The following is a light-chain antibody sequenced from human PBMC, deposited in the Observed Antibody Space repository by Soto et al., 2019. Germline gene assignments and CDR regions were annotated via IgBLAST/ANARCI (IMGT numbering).Light chain of an antibody. Sequence: IQMTQSPSTLCASVGDRVTITCRASQSISSWLAWYQQKPGKAPKLLIYKASSLESGVPSRFSGSGSGTEFTLTISSLQPDDFATYYCQQYNSYSGTFGQGTKV. V-gene: IGKV1-5*03. CDR3: QQYNSYSGT. J-gene: IGKJ1*01. CDR2: KAS. CDR1: QSISSW.